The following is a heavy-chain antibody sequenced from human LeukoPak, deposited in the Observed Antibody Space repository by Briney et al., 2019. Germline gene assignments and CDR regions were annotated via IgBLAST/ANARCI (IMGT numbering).Heavy chain of an antibody. CDR2: ISYDGSNK. CDR3: AKEDYGDFPLSYYYYGMDV. Sequence: GGSLRLSCAASGFTFSSYGMHWVRQAPGKGLEWVAVISYDGSNKYYADSVKGRFTISRDNSKNTLYLQMNSLRAEDTAVYYCAKEDYGDFPLSYYYYGMDVWGQGTTVTVSS. V-gene: IGHV3-30*18. CDR1: GFTFSSYG. J-gene: IGHJ6*02. D-gene: IGHD4-17*01.